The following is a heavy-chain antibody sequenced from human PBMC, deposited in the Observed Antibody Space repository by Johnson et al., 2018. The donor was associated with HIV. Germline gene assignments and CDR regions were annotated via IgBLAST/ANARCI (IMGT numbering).Heavy chain of an antibody. CDR1: GFTFSNTW. CDR3: TTEITMIVVVITTYAFDI. V-gene: IGHV3-15*01. Sequence: VQLVESGGGLVKPGGSLRLSCAASGFTFSNTWMSWVRQAPGKGLEWVGRIKSKTDGGTTDYAAPVNGRFTISSDDSKNKLYLQMNSLKTEDTAVYYCTTEITMIVVVITTYAFDIWGQGTMVTVSS. D-gene: IGHD3-22*01. J-gene: IGHJ3*02. CDR2: IKSKTDGGTT.